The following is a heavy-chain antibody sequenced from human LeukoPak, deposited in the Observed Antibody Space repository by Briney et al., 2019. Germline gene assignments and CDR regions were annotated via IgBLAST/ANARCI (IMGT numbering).Heavy chain of an antibody. D-gene: IGHD1-14*01. J-gene: IGHJ4*02. CDR3: ARGPDHAKVGY. V-gene: IGHV4-34*01. CDR1: GGSFSGYY. CDR2: INDSGGT. Sequence: PSETLSLTCAVYGGSFSGYYWTWIRQPPEKGLEWIGEINDSGGTDYSPSLRSRVTISIDTSKTQFSLKLSSVTAADTAVYYCARGPDHAKVGYWGQGTLVTVSS.